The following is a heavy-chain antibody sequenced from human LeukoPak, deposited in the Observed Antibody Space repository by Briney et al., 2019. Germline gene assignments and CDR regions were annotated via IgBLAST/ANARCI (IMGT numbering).Heavy chain of an antibody. Sequence: SETLSLTCAVYGESLNYYYWSWIRQSPEKGLEWIGEVFDGKTTNYNPSLKSRVTISAVTSSNQFSLNLKSVTAADAAVYYCASGAWATRLHSWAQGTLVIVSS. CDR1: GESLNYYY. D-gene: IGHD5-24*01. V-gene: IGHV4-34*12. CDR2: VFDGKTT. J-gene: IGHJ4*02. CDR3: ASGAWATRLHS.